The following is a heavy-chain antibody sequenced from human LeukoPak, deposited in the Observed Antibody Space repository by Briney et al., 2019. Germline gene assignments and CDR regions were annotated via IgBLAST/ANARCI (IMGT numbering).Heavy chain of an antibody. D-gene: IGHD4-17*01. CDR3: ARAPYGDYNLYYYGMDV. Sequence: PSETLSLTCTVSGGSISSYYWRWIRQPAGKGLEWSGRIYTSGSTNYNPSLKSRVTMSVDTSKNQFSLKLSSVTAADTAVYYCARAPYGDYNLYYYGMDVWGQGTKVTVSS. CDR2: IYTSGST. J-gene: IGHJ6*02. CDR1: GGSISSYY. V-gene: IGHV4-4*07.